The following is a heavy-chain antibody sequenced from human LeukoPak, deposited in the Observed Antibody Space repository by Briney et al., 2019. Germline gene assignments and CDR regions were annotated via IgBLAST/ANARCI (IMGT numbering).Heavy chain of an antibody. J-gene: IGHJ4*02. V-gene: IGHV3-48*03. CDR3: ARDHNDYVWGSNPY. Sequence: GGSLRLSCAASGFTFSSYEMNWVRQAPGKGLEWVPYISSSGSTIYYADSVKGRFTISRDNAKNSLYLQMNSLRAEDTAVYYCARDHNDYVWGSNPYWGQGTLVTVSS. CDR1: GFTFSSYE. CDR2: ISSSGSTI. D-gene: IGHD3-16*01.